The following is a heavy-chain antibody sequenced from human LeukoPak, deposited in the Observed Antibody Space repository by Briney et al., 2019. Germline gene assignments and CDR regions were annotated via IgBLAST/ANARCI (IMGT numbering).Heavy chain of an antibody. V-gene: IGHV1-2*04. D-gene: IGHD6-13*01. CDR3: ARSHSSSWYFGHRTHFDY. Sequence: ASVKVSCKASGYTFTGYYMHWVRQAPGQGLEWMGWINPNSGGTNYAQKFQGWVTMTRDTSISTAYMELSGLRSDDTAVYYCARSHSSSWYFGHRTHFDYWGQGTLVTVSS. CDR1: GYTFTGYY. J-gene: IGHJ4*02. CDR2: INPNSGGT.